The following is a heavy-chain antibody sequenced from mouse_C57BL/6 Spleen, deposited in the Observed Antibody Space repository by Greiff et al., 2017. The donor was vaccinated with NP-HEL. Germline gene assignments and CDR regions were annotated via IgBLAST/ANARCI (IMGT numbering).Heavy chain of an antibody. Sequence: VQLKESGPGLAKPSQTLSLTCSVTGYSITSDYWNWIRKFPGNKLEYMGYISYSGSTYYNPSLKSRISITRDTSKNQYYLQLNSVTTEDTATYYCARYYYGSSPSYWYFDVWGTGTTVTVSS. CDR3: ARYYYGSSPSYWYFDV. CDR1: GYSITSDY. CDR2: ISYSGST. J-gene: IGHJ1*03. D-gene: IGHD1-1*01. V-gene: IGHV3-8*01.